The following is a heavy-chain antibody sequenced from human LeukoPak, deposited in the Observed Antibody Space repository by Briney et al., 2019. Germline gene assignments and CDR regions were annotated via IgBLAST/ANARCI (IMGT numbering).Heavy chain of an antibody. CDR3: ARNVGHFYYDGSGSELYYYYLDV. Sequence: ASVKVSCKASGNTFISDEINWVRQAPGQGLEWMGWMSANSGNAASAQKFQGRLTMTRNTSISTAYMELSSLNSDDTAVYYCARNVGHFYYDGSGSELYYYYLDVWGKGTTVTVSS. V-gene: IGHV1-8*02. CDR2: MSANSGNA. J-gene: IGHJ6*03. CDR1: GNTFISDE. D-gene: IGHD3-22*01.